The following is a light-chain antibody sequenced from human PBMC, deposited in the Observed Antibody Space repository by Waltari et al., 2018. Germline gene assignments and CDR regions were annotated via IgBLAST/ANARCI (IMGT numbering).Light chain of an antibody. J-gene: IGLJ2*01. CDR2: SNN. CDR3: AAWDDSLSGPV. V-gene: IGLV1-47*02. CDR1: SSNIGSNY. Sequence: QSVLTQPPSASGTPGQRVTISCSGRSSNIGSNYVSWYQQLPGTTPKLLIYSNNQRPSGVPDRFSGSKSGTSASLAISGLRSEDEADYYCAAWDDSLSGPVFGGGTKLTVL.